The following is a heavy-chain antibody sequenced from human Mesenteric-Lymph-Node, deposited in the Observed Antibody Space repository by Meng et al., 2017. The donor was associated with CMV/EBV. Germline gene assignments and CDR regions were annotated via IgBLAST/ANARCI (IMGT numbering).Heavy chain of an antibody. CDR3: ASSYYDFWSGENYYYGMDV. Sequence: ASVKVSCKASGYTFTSYGISWVRQAPGQGLEWMGWISAYNGNTNYAQKLQGGVTMTTDTSTSTAYMELRSLRSDDTAVYYCASSYYDFWSGENYYYGMDVWGQGTTVTVSS. J-gene: IGHJ6*02. CDR1: GYTFTSYG. V-gene: IGHV1-18*01. CDR2: ISAYNGNT. D-gene: IGHD3-3*01.